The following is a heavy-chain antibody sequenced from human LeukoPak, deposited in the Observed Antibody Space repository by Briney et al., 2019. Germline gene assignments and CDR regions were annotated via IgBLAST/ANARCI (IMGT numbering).Heavy chain of an antibody. D-gene: IGHD3-22*01. J-gene: IGHJ4*02. CDR2: IYSGGNT. CDR1: GFTVSSDY. CDR3: ARVRFSARGYPSKFDY. V-gene: IGHV3-53*01. Sequence: PGGSLRLSCAASGFTVSSDYMSWVRQAPGKGLEWVSVIYSGGNTYHADSVKGRFTISRDNSKNTLYLQMNSLRAEDTAVYYCARVRFSARGYPSKFDYWGQGTLVTVAS.